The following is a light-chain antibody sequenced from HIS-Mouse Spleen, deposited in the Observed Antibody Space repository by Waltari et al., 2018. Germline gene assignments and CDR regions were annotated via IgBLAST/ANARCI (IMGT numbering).Light chain of an antibody. CDR2: EGS. J-gene: IGLJ3*02. CDR1: SSDVGGYTY. CDR3: CSYAGSSTWV. Sequence: QSALTQPRSVSGSPGQSVTISCTGTSSDVGGYTYFSWYQQHPGKAPKLMIYEGSKRPSGVSNRFSGSKSGNTASLTISGLQAEDEADYYCCSYAGSSTWVFGGGTKLTVL. V-gene: IGLV2-23*01.